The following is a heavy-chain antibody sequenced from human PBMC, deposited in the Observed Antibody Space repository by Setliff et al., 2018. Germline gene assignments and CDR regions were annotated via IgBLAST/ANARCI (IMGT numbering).Heavy chain of an antibody. CDR1: GFTFSDYG. Sequence: GGSLRLSCVASGFTFSDYGMHWVRQAPGKGLEWVALIWNDGSNKFYGDSVKGRFTISRDNSKNTLYRQMNSLRAEETAVYYCARGAGVRGYYDFWSDYSPDAFDIWGQGTMVTVSS. CDR3: ARGAGVRGYYDFWSDYSPDAFDI. V-gene: IGHV3-33*01. CDR2: IWNDGSNK. J-gene: IGHJ3*02. D-gene: IGHD3-3*01.